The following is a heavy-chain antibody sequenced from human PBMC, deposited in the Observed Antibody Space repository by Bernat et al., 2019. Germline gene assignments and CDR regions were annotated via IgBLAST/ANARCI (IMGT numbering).Heavy chain of an antibody. CDR2: IIPILGIV. V-gene: IGHV1-69*04. Sequence: QVQLVQSGAEVKKPGSSVKVSCKASGGTFSSYAISWVRQAPGQGLEWMGRIIPILGIVNYAQKFQGRVTITADKSTSTAYMERSSLRSEDTAVYYCASLRLGELSLETFDYWGQGTLVTVSS. J-gene: IGHJ4*02. CDR3: ASLRLGELSLETFDY. D-gene: IGHD3-16*02. CDR1: GGTFSSYA.